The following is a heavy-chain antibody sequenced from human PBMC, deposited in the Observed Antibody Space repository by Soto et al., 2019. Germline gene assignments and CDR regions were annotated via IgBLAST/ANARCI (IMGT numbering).Heavy chain of an antibody. V-gene: IGHV1-18*01. CDR3: ARRAPPMDF. CDR1: GYTFTSYG. CDR2: ISAYNGNT. J-gene: IGHJ6*02. Sequence: QVQLVQSGAEVKKPGASVKVSCKASGYTFTSYGISWVRQAPGQGLEWMGWISAYNGNTKYAQQLQGRVTMTTDTSTRTAYMELRILRSDETTVYFGARRAPPMDFWGQGTTVTVSS.